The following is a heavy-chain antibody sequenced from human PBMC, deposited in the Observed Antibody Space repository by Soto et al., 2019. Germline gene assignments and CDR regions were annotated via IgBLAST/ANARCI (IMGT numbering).Heavy chain of an antibody. J-gene: IGHJ4*02. Sequence: QVQLLQSGAEVKKPGASVKVSCKASGYTFTSYYMHWVRQAPGQGLEWMGIINPSGGGTVYAQKFQGRITMTRDTSTSTVSMQLSSLRSEDTAVYYCARGGIYGDNVFAYWGQGTLVTVSS. V-gene: IGHV1-46*01. CDR2: INPSGGGT. CDR1: GYTFTSYY. D-gene: IGHD4-17*01. CDR3: ARGGIYGDNVFAY.